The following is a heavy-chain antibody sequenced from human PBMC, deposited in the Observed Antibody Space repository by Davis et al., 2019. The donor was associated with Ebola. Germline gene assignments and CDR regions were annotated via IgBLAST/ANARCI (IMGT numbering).Heavy chain of an antibody. CDR3: ARYYGSGRRPYYYGMDV. Sequence: PGGSLRLSCAASGFTFSDYYMSWIRQAPGKGLEWVSYIRSSGSTIYYADSVKGRFTISRDNAKNSLYLQMNSLRAEDTAVYYCARYYGSGRRPYYYGMDVWGQGTTVTVSS. J-gene: IGHJ6*02. CDR2: IRSSGSTI. CDR1: GFTFSDYY. D-gene: IGHD3-10*01. V-gene: IGHV3-11*01.